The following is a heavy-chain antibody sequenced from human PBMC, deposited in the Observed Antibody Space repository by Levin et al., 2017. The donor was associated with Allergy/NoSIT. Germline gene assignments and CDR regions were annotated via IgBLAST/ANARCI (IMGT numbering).Heavy chain of an antibody. V-gene: IGHV3-33*01. CDR1: GFPFTDYG. J-gene: IGHJ3*02. D-gene: IGHD3-16*01. CDR2: VWFDGINQ. CDR3: ARELGPYNAFNI. Sequence: PGGSLRLSCVASGFPFTDYGMHWVRQVPGKGLEWLAIVWFDGINQYVADSVKGRFTISRDNSKNTVFLQMNSLRVEDTALYYCARELGPYNAFNIWGQGTVVTVSS.